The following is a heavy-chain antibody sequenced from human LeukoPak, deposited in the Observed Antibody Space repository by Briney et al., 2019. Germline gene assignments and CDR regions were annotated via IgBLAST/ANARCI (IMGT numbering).Heavy chain of an antibody. CDR3: ARLGYCSSTSCRPPDY. J-gene: IGHJ4*02. D-gene: IGHD2-2*01. Sequence: SETLSLTCAVYGGSFSGYYWSWTRQPPGKGLEWIGEINHSGSTNYNPSLKSRVTISVDTSKNQFSLKLSSVTAADTAVYYCARLGYCSSTSCRPPDYWGQGTLVTVSS. CDR2: INHSGST. V-gene: IGHV4-34*01. CDR1: GGSFSGYY.